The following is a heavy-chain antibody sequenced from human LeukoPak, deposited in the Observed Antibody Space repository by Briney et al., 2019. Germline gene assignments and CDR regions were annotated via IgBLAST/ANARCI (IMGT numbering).Heavy chain of an antibody. D-gene: IGHD3-3*01. V-gene: IGHV1-2*02. CDR1: GYTFTYYY. J-gene: IGHJ4*02. CDR3: AIGSQGGGTSGYYSLDY. Sequence: ASVKVSCKPSGYTFTYYYIHWVRQAPRQGPEWMGWINPHSGGTNYAQKFQGRVTMTSDTSISTAYMELSRLRPDDTAVYYCAIGSQGGGTSGYYSLDYWGQGTLVTVSS. CDR2: INPHSGGT.